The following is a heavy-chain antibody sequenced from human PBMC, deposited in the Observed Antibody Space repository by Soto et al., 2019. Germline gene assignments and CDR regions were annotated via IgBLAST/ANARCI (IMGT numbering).Heavy chain of an antibody. D-gene: IGHD2-2*01. CDR3: VKVHGPYHRNIEF. CDR2: ISSNGGST. J-gene: IGHJ4*02. V-gene: IGHV3-64D*06. Sequence: GWSLRLSCSTSGFTFSNYAIHWVRQAPGKGLEYVAAISSNGGSTKYADSVKGRFTISRDNSKSTVFLQMSSLRPEDTAIYYWVKVHGPYHRNIEFWGRGILVT. CDR1: GFTFSNYA.